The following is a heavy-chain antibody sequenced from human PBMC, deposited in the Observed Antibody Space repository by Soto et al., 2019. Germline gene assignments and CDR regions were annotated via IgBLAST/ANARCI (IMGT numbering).Heavy chain of an antibody. D-gene: IGHD6-13*01. CDR2: IYYSGST. CDR3: ARHLYRRHSSSWYYFDY. CDR1: GGSISSYY. Sequence: QVQLQESGPGLVKPSETLSLTCTVSGGSISSYYWSWIRQPPGKGLEWIGYIYYSGSTNYNPSLKSRVTISVDTSKNQFSLKLSSVTAADTAVYYCARHLYRRHSSSWYYFDYWGQGTLVTVSS. V-gene: IGHV4-59*08. J-gene: IGHJ4*02.